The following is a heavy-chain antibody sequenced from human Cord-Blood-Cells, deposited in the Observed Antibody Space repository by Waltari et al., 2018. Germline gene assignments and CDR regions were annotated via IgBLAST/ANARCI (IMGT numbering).Heavy chain of an antibody. Sequence: QVQLVQSGAEVKKPGASVKVSCKASGYTFTGYYMHGVRQAPGQGLEWMGWINPNSGGTNYAQKFQGRVTMTRDTSISTAYMELSRLRSDDTAVYYCARDGGGYSGYDWGDYWGQGTLVTVSS. D-gene: IGHD5-12*01. CDR2: INPNSGGT. V-gene: IGHV1-2*02. CDR3: ARDGGGYSGYDWGDY. CDR1: GYTFTGYY. J-gene: IGHJ4*02.